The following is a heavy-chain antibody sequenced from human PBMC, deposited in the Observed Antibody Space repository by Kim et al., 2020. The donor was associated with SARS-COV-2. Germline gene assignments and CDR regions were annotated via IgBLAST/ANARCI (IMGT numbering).Heavy chain of an antibody. D-gene: IGHD3-16*01. CDR3: TRELTSWGDY. Sequence: GGSLRLSCAASGFTSSSYWLTWVRQPPGKGLEWVANIKQDGSEKYYVDSVRGRFTISRDNAKNSLYLQMNSLRAEDTAVYYCTRELTSWGDYWGQGTLVTVSS. CDR2: IKQDGSEK. J-gene: IGHJ4*02. CDR1: GFTSSSYW. V-gene: IGHV3-7*01.